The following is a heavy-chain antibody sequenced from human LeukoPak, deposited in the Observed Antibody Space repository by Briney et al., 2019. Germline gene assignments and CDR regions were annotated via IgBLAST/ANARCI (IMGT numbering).Heavy chain of an antibody. V-gene: IGHV3-30-3*01. CDR3: ARASVGQLVNVFDY. CDR2: ISYDGSNK. CDR1: GFTFSNYV. D-gene: IGHD6-13*01. Sequence: GGSLRLSCAASGFTFSNYVMHWVRQAPGKGLEWVAVISYDGSNKYYADSVKGRFTISRDNSKNTLYLQMNSLRAEDTAVYYCARASVGQLVNVFDYWGQGTLVTVSS. J-gene: IGHJ4*02.